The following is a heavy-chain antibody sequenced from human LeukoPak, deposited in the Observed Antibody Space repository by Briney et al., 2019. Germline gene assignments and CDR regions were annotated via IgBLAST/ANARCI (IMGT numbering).Heavy chain of an antibody. D-gene: IGHD3-16*02. CDR1: GFTLSSYW. CDR3: ARVRTGSYRVDY. J-gene: IGHJ4*02. CDR2: INQDGSEK. Sequence: PGGSLRLSCAASGFTLSSYWMNWVRQAPGKGLEWVANINQDGSEKYYVDSVKGRFTISRDNAKNSLYLQMNSLRAEDTAAYYCARVRTGSYRVDYWGQGTLLTVSS. V-gene: IGHV3-7*01.